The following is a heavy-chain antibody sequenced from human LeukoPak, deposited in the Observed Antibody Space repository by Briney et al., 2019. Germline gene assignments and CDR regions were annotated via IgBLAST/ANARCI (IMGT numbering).Heavy chain of an antibody. CDR3: ARGVRYSSGCFDY. D-gene: IGHD6-19*01. J-gene: IGHJ4*02. CDR2: IYYSGST. CDR1: GGSISSYY. V-gene: IGHV4-59*12. Sequence: SETLSLTCTVSGGSISSYYWSWIRQPPGKGLEWIGYIYYSGSTNYNPSLKSRVTISVDTSKNQFSLKLSSVTAADTAVYYCARGVRYSSGCFDYWGQGTLVTVSS.